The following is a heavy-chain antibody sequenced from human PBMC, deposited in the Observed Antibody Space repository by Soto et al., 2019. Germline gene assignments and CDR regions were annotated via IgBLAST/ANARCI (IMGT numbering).Heavy chain of an antibody. CDR2: ISSRGSTI. Sequence: PGRCMRLSCAPAGFTFSDYYMSWIRQAPGKGLECVTYISSRGSTIYYADSVKGRFTISRDNAKNSLYLQMNSLRAEDTAVYYCASGSSGWPDYWGQGTLVTVSS. D-gene: IGHD6-19*01. CDR3: ASGSSGWPDY. CDR1: GFTFSDYY. V-gene: IGHV3-11*01. J-gene: IGHJ4*02.